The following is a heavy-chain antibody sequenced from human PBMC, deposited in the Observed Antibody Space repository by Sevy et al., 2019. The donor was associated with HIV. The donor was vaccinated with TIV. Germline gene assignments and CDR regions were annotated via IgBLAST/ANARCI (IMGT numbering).Heavy chain of an antibody. CDR1: GFTFSSYA. CDR2: ISYDGSNK. D-gene: IGHD1-26*01. CDR3: ARGGTLIVGASDWTPDFDY. Sequence: GGSLRLSCAASGFTFSSYAMHWVRQAPGKGLEWVAVISYDGSNKYYADSVKGRFTISRDNSKNTLYLQMNSLRAEDTAVYYCARGGTLIVGASDWTPDFDYWGQGTLVTVSS. V-gene: IGHV3-30-3*01. J-gene: IGHJ4*02.